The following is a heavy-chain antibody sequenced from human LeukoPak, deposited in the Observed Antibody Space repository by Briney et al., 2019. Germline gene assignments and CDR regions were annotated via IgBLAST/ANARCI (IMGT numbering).Heavy chain of an antibody. CDR2: IYYSGST. D-gene: IGHD1-26*01. J-gene: IGHJ4*02. V-gene: IGHV4-31*03. CDR3: ARERGSSFDY. CDR1: GGSISSGGYY. Sequence: PSETLSLTCTVSGGSISSGGYYWSWIRQHPGKGLEWIGYIYYSGSTYYNPSLKSRVTISVDTSKDLFSLKLSSVTAADTAVYYYARERGSSFDYWGQGTLVTVSS.